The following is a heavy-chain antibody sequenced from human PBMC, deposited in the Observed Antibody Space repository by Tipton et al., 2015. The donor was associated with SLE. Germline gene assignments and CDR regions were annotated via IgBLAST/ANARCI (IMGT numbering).Heavy chain of an antibody. J-gene: IGHJ5*02. CDR3: ARDRFHGWFDP. CDR1: GGSISSSSYY. CDR2: IYYSGST. Sequence: TLSLTCTVSGGSISSSSYYWGWIRQPPGKGLEWIGSIYYSGSTYYNPSLKSRVTVSLDTSENQFSLRLTSVTAADTAVYYCARDRFHGWFDPWGQGTLVTVSS. V-gene: IGHV4-39*07.